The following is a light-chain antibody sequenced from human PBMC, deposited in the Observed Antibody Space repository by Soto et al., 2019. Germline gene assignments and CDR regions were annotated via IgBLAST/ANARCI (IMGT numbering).Light chain of an antibody. Sequence: QSVLAQPPSVSGAPGQRVTISCTGSSSDVGAYNSVSWYQQHPGIAPKLIIYEVSNRPSGVSNRFSGSKSGNTASLTISGLQAEDETDYYCSSYTSASAWVFGGGTKVTVL. CDR2: EVS. V-gene: IGLV2-14*01. CDR3: SSYTSASAWV. CDR1: SSDVGAYNS. J-gene: IGLJ3*02.